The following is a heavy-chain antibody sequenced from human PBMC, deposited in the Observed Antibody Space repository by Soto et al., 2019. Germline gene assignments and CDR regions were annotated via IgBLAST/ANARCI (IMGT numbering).Heavy chain of an antibody. J-gene: IGHJ4*02. Sequence: PSETLSLTCAVYGGSYSGYYWSWIRQPPGKGLEWIGEINHSGSTNYNPSLKSRVTISVDTSKNQFSLKLSSVTAADTAVYYCARGGRRTRVSTRGYYFDYWGQGTLVTVSS. CDR2: INHSGST. V-gene: IGHV4-34*01. D-gene: IGHD4-17*01. CDR3: ARGGRRTRVSTRGYYFDY. CDR1: GGSYSGYY.